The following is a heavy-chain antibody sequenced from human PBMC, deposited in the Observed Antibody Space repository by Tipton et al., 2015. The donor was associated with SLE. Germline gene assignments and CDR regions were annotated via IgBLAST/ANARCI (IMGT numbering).Heavy chain of an antibody. CDR2: IHYSWST. Sequence: TLSLTCTVSGGSISSYYWSWIRQPQGKGLEWIGYIHYSWSTNYNHSLKSRVTISVDTSTNQFSLKLSSGSAADTAVYYCASAQPSYWYFDLWGRGALVTVSS. V-gene: IGHV4-59*01. J-gene: IGHJ2*01. CDR3: ASAQPSYWYFDL. CDR1: GGSISSYY.